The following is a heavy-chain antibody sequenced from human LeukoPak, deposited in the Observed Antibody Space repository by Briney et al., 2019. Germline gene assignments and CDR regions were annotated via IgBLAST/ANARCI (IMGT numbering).Heavy chain of an antibody. CDR3: TASITMIVVALNWFDP. J-gene: IGHJ5*02. V-gene: IGHV3-15*01. D-gene: IGHD3-22*01. Sequence: GGSLRLSCAASGFTFSNAWMSWVRPAPGKGLEWVGRIKSKTDGGTTDYAAPVKGRLTISRDDSKNTLYLQMNSLKTEDTAVYYCTASITMIVVALNWFDPWGQGTLVTVSS. CDR1: GFTFSNAW. CDR2: IKSKTDGGTT.